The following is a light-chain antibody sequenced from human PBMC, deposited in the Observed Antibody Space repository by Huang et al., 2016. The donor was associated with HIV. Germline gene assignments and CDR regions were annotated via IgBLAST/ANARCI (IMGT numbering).Light chain of an antibody. V-gene: IGKV3-15*01. Sequence: EIVMTQSPATLSVSPGERATLSCRAGQSVSSNLAWYQQKPGQAPRLLIYGASTRATGIPARFSGSGAGTEFTLTISSLQSEDFAVYYCQQYNTLYTFGQGTKLEIK. J-gene: IGKJ2*01. CDR3: QQYNTLYT. CDR1: QSVSSN. CDR2: GAS.